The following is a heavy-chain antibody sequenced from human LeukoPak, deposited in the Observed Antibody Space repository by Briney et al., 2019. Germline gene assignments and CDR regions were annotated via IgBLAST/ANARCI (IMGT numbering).Heavy chain of an antibody. V-gene: IGHV4-30-4*07. Sequence: SETLSLTCAVSGGSISSGGYSWSWIRQPPGKGLEWIGRIYYSGSTYYNPSLKSRVSISMDTSKNQFSLKLSSVTAADTAVYYCARAEINPYGSGGWYFDLWGRGTLVPVSS. CDR1: GGSISSGGYS. CDR3: ARAEINPYGSGGWYFDL. D-gene: IGHD3-10*01. CDR2: IYYSGST. J-gene: IGHJ2*01.